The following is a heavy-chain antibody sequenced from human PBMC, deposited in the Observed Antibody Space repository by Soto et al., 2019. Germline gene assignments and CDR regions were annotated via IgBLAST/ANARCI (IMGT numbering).Heavy chain of an antibody. V-gene: IGHV3-23*01. CDR1: GFTFGGYA. J-gene: IGHJ4*02. Sequence: GGSLRLSCVASGFTFGGYAMNWVRQAPGKGLEWVSSISSSGGTTYYADSVKGRFTISRENSKNTLYLQMNSLRAEDTAIYYCAKREGTSRGIDYWGQGTLVTVSS. CDR3: AKREGTSRGIDY. CDR2: ISSSGGTT. D-gene: IGHD3-10*01.